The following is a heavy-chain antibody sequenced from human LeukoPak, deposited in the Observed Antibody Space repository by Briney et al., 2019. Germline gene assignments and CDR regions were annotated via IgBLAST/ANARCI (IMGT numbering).Heavy chain of an antibody. CDR3: ARHAEYNSGWHFYLDH. V-gene: IGHV4-39*01. CDR2: VHNVGST. Sequence: SETLSLTCTVSGVSTTNGIYYWAWIRQPPGKGLEWLGRVHNVGSTYYNLSLRSRVTMSIDTSKNQFSLRLNSVTAADTAVYYCARHAEYNSGWHFYLDHWGQGILVTVSS. CDR1: GVSTTNGIYY. J-gene: IGHJ4*02. D-gene: IGHD6-19*01.